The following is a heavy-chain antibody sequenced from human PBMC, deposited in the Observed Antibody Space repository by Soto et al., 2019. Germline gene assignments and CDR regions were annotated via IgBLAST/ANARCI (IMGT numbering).Heavy chain of an antibody. CDR2: ISYSGST. D-gene: IGHD3-16*01. CDR3: ARADPDASVGY. Sequence: SETLSLTCTVSGISMSSHYWTWLRQPPGKGLEWIGYISYSGSTYYNPSLKSRVTISADTSRNQFSLKLSSVIAADTAVYYCARADPDASVGYWGQGTLVTVSS. V-gene: IGHV4-59*11. CDR1: GISMSSHY. J-gene: IGHJ4*02.